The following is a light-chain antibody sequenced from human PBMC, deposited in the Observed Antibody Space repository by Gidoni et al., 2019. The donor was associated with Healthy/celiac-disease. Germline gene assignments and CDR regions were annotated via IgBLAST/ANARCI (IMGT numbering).Light chain of an antibody. CDR3: LQHNSYPPWT. V-gene: IGKV1-17*01. CDR2: AAS. Sequence: DIQMTQSPSSLSASVGDRVTITCRASQGIRNDLGWYQQKPGKAPTRLIYAASSLQSRGTSRFSGSGSGTEFTLTISSLQHEDFATYYCLQHNSYPPWTFGQGTKVEIK. CDR1: QGIRND. J-gene: IGKJ1*01.